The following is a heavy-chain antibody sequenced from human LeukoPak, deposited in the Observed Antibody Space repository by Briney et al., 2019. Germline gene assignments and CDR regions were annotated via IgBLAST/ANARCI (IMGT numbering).Heavy chain of an antibody. D-gene: IGHD3-10*01. CDR3: VKVAKYYYGSETYYFFEH. CDR1: GFNFDNYA. V-gene: IGHV3-9*01. Sequence: GGSLRLSCAASGFNFDNYAMHWVRQAPGKGLEWVSGINWNGDSRGHANSVKGRFTISRDNAKNSLDLQMNSLRVEDTGIYYCVKVAKYYYGSETYYFFEHWGQGTPVTASS. J-gene: IGHJ4*02. CDR2: INWNGDSR.